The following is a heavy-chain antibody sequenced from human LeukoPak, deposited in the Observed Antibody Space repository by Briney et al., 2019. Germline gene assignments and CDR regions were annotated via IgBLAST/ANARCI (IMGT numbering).Heavy chain of an antibody. CDR2: ISGSGGST. J-gene: IGHJ4*02. V-gene: IGHV3-23*01. D-gene: IGHD2-15*01. CDR3: AKDFRVAAGSRIGRYCSGGSCYRDY. Sequence: PGGSLRLSCAASGFTFSSYAMSWVRQAPGKGLEWVSAISGSGGSTYYADSVKGRFTISRDNSKNTLYLQMNSLRAEDTAVYYCAKDFRVAAGSRIGRYCSGGSCYRDYWGQGTLVTVSS. CDR1: GFTFSSYA.